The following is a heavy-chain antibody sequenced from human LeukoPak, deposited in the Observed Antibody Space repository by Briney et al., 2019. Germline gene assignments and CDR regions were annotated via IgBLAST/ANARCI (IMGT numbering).Heavy chain of an antibody. CDR2: INSDGSST. CDR1: GFTFSSYW. J-gene: IGHJ4*02. D-gene: IGHD3-16*02. CDR3: ARDYVWGSYRPPGY. Sequence: GGSLRLSCAASGFTFSSYWMHWVRQAPGKGLVWVSHINSDGSSTSYADSVKGRFTISRDNAKNTLYLQMNSLRAEDTAVYYCARDYVWGSYRPPGYWGQGTLVTVSS. V-gene: IGHV3-74*01.